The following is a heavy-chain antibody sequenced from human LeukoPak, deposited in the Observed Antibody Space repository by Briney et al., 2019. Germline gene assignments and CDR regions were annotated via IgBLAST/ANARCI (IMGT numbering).Heavy chain of an antibody. CDR3: ARDPDPFSRLSVFDI. CDR2: TYYRSKWYN. D-gene: IGHD3-16*02. Sequence: SQTLSLTCAISGDSVSTKSATWNWIRQSPSRGLEWLGRTYYRSKWYNDYAVSVKSRITINPDTSKNQFSLQLNSVTPEDTAAYYCARDPDPFSRLSVFDIWGQGTMVTVSS. CDR1: GDSVSTKSAT. V-gene: IGHV6-1*01. J-gene: IGHJ3*02.